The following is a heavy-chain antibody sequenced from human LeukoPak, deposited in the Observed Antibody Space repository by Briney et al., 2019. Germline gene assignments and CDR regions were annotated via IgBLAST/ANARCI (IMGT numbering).Heavy chain of an antibody. D-gene: IGHD6-13*01. CDR3: ARDKSSSLDY. CDR1: GFTFSSYW. J-gene: IGHJ4*02. Sequence: PGGSLRLSCAASGFTFSSYWMHWVRQDPGKGLVWVSRISSDGTDIRYADSVKGRFTISRDNAKNTVDLQMNTLRAEDTAVYYCARDKSSSLDYWGQGTLVTVSS. V-gene: IGHV3-74*01. CDR2: ISSDGTDI.